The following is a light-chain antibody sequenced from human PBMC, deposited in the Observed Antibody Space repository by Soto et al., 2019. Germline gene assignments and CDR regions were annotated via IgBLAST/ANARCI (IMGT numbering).Light chain of an antibody. CDR1: SSDVGGYNY. V-gene: IGLV2-14*01. CDR3: SSYRSRRTLGVV. CDR2: DVS. Sequence: QSALTQPASVSGSPGQSITISCTGTSSDVGGYNYVSWYQQHPGKAPKLMIYDVSNRPSGVSNRFSGSKSGNTASLTISGLQAEDKADYYCSSYRSRRTLGVVFGGGTKLTVL. J-gene: IGLJ2*01.